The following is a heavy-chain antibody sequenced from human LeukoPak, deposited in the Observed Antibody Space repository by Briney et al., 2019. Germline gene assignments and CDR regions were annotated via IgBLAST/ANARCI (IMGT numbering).Heavy chain of an antibody. Sequence: ASVKVSCKASGYTFTSYGISWVRQAPRQGLEWMGWISAYNGNTNYAQKLQGRVTMTTDTSTSTAYLELRSLRSDDTAVYYCASNLDTAMPTGYWGQGTLVTVSS. CDR2: ISAYNGNT. CDR1: GYTFTSYG. V-gene: IGHV1-18*01. CDR3: ASNLDTAMPTGY. J-gene: IGHJ4*02. D-gene: IGHD5-18*01.